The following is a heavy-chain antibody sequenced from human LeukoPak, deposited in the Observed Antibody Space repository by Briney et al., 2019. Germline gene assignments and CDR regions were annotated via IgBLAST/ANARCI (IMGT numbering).Heavy chain of an antibody. CDR3: AKTNYDSSSFYG. Sequence: PGGSLRLSCAASGFTFSNYGIHWVRQAPGKGLEWVAFIRYDGSNKFYADSVKGRFTISRDNSKNTLYLQMNSLRTEDTAVYYCAKTNYDSSSFYGWGQGTLITVSS. CDR1: GFTFSNYG. CDR2: IRYDGSNK. V-gene: IGHV3-30*02. D-gene: IGHD3-22*01. J-gene: IGHJ4*02.